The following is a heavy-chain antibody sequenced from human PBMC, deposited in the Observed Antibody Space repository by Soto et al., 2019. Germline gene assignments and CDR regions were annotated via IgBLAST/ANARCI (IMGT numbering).Heavy chain of an antibody. CDR3: GRAAKRYFDY. Sequence: QVQLVQSGAEVKKPGSSVKVSCKTSGVTFNTFAFSWVRQAAGQGLVYMGGIIPVLGPANHAQRFQSRVTITAENSTSTAYLELTNLTSEDTAVYYCGRAAKRYFDYWGQGTLVTVSS. J-gene: IGHJ4*02. V-gene: IGHV1-69*06. CDR2: IIPVLGPA. CDR1: GVTFNTFA.